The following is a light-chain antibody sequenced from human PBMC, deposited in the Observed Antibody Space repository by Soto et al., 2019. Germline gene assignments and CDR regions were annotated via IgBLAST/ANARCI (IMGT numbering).Light chain of an antibody. Sequence: EIVLTQSPGTLSLSPGERAPLSCRASHSVASNYFAWYQQKPGQAPRLLIYGTSYRATDIPDRFSGSGSGTDFTLTISRLEPEDSAVYYCQQYYYIPRTFGRGTKVEI. CDR2: GTS. V-gene: IGKV3-20*01. J-gene: IGKJ1*01. CDR3: QQYYYIPRT. CDR1: HSVASNY.